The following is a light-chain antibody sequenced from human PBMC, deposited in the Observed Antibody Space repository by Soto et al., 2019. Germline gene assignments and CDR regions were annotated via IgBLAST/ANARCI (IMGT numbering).Light chain of an antibody. CDR3: QQYDSSPGT. J-gene: IGKJ2*01. V-gene: IGKV3-20*01. CDR1: QRIARDY. CDR2: GVS. Sequence: EIVLTQSPGTLSVSPGESVTLSCRASQRIARDYLAWYQQRPGQAPRLLIYGVSSRASGIPAKFSGSGSGTEITLTMIGLDLEDLAVYYCQQYDSSPGTFGQGTNLDIK.